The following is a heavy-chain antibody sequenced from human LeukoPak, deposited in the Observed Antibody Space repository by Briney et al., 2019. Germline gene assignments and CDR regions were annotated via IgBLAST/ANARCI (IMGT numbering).Heavy chain of an antibody. Sequence: GGSLRLSCAASGFTFSSYAMHWVRQAPGKGLEYVSAISNNGGSTYYANSVKGRFTISRDNSKNTLYLQMNSLRADDTAVYHCAKDGLMRFLDYWGQGTLVTVSS. CDR1: GFTFSSYA. J-gene: IGHJ4*02. CDR2: ISNNGGST. CDR3: AKDGLMRFLDY. D-gene: IGHD2-8*01. V-gene: IGHV3-64*01.